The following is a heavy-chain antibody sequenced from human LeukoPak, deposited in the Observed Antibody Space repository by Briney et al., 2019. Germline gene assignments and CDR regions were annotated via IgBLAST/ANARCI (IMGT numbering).Heavy chain of an antibody. J-gene: IGHJ6*02. CDR2: INHSGST. CDR3: ASSHDSSGYYYYGMDV. V-gene: IGHV4-34*01. CDR1: GGSISSYY. D-gene: IGHD3-22*01. Sequence: PSETLSLTCTVSGGSISSYYWSWIRQPPGKGLEWIGEINHSGSTNYNPSLKSRVTISVDTSKNQFSLKLSSVTAADTAVYYCASSHDSSGYYYYGMDVWGQGTTVTVSS.